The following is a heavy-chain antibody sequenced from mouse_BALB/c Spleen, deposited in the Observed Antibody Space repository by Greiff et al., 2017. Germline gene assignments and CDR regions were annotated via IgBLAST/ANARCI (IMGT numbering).Heavy chain of an antibody. V-gene: IGHV5-6-4*01. CDR1: GFTFSSYT. CDR3: TSTYDYDAWFAY. Sequence: EVKLVESGGGLVKPGGSLKLSCAASGFTFSSYTMSWVRQTPEKRLEWVATISSGGSYTYYPDSVKGRFTISRDNAKNTLYLQMSSLKSEDTAMYYCTSTYDYDAWFAYWGQGTLVTVSA. CDR2: ISSGGSYT. J-gene: IGHJ3*01. D-gene: IGHD2-4*01.